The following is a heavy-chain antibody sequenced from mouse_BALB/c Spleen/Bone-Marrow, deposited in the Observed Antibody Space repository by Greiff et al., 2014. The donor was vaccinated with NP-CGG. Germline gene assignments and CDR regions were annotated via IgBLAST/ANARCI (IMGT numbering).Heavy chain of an antibody. D-gene: IGHD2-10*02. Sequence: LVPSXASVLLSCKSSGYTFPAYIIHWVKQRSGQGLEWIGWFYPGSGSIKYNEKFKDKATLTADKSSSTVYMELSRLTSEDSAVYFCARHESYGNYLYFDVWGAGTTVTVSS. V-gene: IGHV1-62-2*01. J-gene: IGHJ1*01. CDR3: ARHESYGNYLYFDV. CDR1: GYTFPAYI. CDR2: FYPGSGSI.